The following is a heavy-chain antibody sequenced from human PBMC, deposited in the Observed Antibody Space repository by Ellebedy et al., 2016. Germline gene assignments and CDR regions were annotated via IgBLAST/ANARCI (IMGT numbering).Heavy chain of an antibody. Sequence: GESLKISXAASGFTFSSYAMHWVRQAPGKGLEWVAVISYDGSNKYYADSVKGRFTISRDNSKNTLYLQMNSLRAEDTAVYYCARLGYWGQGTLVTVSS. CDR1: GFTFSSYA. J-gene: IGHJ4*02. CDR2: ISYDGSNK. CDR3: ARLGY. V-gene: IGHV3-30-3*01.